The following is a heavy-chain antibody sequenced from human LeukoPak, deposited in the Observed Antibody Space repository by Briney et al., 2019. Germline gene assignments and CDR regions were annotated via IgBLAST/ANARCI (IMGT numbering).Heavy chain of an antibody. J-gene: IGHJ6*02. D-gene: IGHD4-11*01. CDR2: ITAIYEAT. CDR3: ARGLHSSYYGYGTDF. V-gene: IGHV1-69*13. CDR1: GGPFSGHG. Sequence: GASVKVSCKVSGGPFSGHGISWVRQAPGEGLEWMGGITAIYEATNYAERFQGRVTMTADESTSTFYMELSSLRSEDTAVYYCARGLHSSYYGYGTDFWGQGTTVTVSS.